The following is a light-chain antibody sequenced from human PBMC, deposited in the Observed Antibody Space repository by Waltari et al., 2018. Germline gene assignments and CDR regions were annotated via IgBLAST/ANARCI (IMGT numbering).Light chain of an antibody. J-gene: IGLJ3*02. CDR2: AND. Sequence: QSVLTQPPSVSGAPGQRVTISCTGSSSNIGAGHDVHWYQQLPGTAPKLLIYANDNRPSGVPDRFSGSKAGTSASLAITGVQAEDEADYYCQSYDNSLSGSRVFGGGTKLTVL. CDR1: SSNIGAGHD. V-gene: IGLV1-40*01. CDR3: QSYDNSLSGSRV.